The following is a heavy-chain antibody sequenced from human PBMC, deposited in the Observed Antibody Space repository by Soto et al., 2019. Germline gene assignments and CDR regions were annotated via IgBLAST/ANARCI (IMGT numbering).Heavy chain of an antibody. CDR3: AREARSYPRAFDY. Sequence: QVQLVQSGAEVKKPGSSVKVSCKASGGTFSSYTISWVRQAPGQGLEWMGRIIPILGIANYAQKFQGRVTDTADKSTSTAYMELSSLRSEDTAVYYCAREARSYPRAFDYWGQGTLVTVSS. CDR1: GGTFSSYT. CDR2: IIPILGIA. V-gene: IGHV1-69*08. D-gene: IGHD1-26*01. J-gene: IGHJ4*02.